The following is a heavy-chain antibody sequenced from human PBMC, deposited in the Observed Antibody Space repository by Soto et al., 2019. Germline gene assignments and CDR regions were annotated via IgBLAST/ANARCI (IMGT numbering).Heavy chain of an antibody. Sequence: EVQLVESGGGPVQPGGSLRLSCVASGFTLNTYSMHWVRQAPEKGLEYVSVISSGGTTYYADSVKGRFTISRDNSKNTLYLQMGSLRPEDMAVYYCVRVGSGYDYWGQGTLVTVSA. D-gene: IGHD5-12*01. CDR3: VRVGSGYDY. CDR1: GFTLNTYS. J-gene: IGHJ4*02. CDR2: ISSGGTT. V-gene: IGHV3-64*07.